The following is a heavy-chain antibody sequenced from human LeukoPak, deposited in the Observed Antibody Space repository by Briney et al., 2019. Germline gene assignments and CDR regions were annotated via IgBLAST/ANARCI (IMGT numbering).Heavy chain of an antibody. CDR3: ARVDRYDMGV. V-gene: IGHV1-2*06. Sequence: ASVTVSCTASGYTFTGYDINWVRQAPGQGLEWMGRINPNSGGTNYAQKFQGRVTMTRDTSISTAYMELSRLRSDDTAVYYCARVDRYDMGVWGQGTTVTVSS. J-gene: IGHJ6*02. CDR1: GYTFTGYD. CDR2: INPNSGGT.